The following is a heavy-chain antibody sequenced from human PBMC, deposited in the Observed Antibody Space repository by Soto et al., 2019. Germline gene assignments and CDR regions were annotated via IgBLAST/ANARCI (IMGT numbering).Heavy chain of an antibody. CDR3: ARDSVGVLWFGELLRAALNYGMDV. CDR2: IWYDGSNK. J-gene: IGHJ6*02. CDR1: GFTFSSYG. D-gene: IGHD3-10*01. Sequence: GGSLRLSCAASGFTFSSYGMHWVRQAPGKGLEWVAAIWYDGSNKYYADSVKGRFTISRDNSKNTLYLQMNSLRAEDTAVYYCARDSVGVLWFGELLRAALNYGMDVWGQGTTVTVSS. V-gene: IGHV3-33*01.